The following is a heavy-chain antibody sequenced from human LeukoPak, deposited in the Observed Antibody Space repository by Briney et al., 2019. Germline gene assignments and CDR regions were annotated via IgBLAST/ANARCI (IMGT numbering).Heavy chain of an antibody. CDR2: ISWNSGSI. V-gene: IGHV3-9*01. CDR1: GFTLDDYA. D-gene: IGHD6-13*01. Sequence: PGRSLRLSCAASGFTLDDYAMHWVRQAPGKGLEWVSGISWNSGSIDYADSVKGRFTISRDNAKNSLYLQMNSLRAEDTALYYCAKDNAAAGRGAFDYWGQGTLVTVTS. CDR3: AKDNAAAGRGAFDY. J-gene: IGHJ4*02.